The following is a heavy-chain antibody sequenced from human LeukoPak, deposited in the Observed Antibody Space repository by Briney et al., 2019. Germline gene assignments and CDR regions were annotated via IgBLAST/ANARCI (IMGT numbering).Heavy chain of an antibody. J-gene: IGHJ4*02. D-gene: IGHD6-13*01. CDR1: GYTFTGYY. CDR2: INPNSGGT. Sequence: ASVKVSCKASGYTFTGYYMHWVRQAPGQGLEWMGWINPNSGGTNYAQKFQGRVTMTRDTSISTAYMELSRLRSDDTAVYYCARDAAAGQVGTYYFDYWGQGTLVTVSS. V-gene: IGHV1-2*02. CDR3: ARDAAAGQVGTYYFDY.